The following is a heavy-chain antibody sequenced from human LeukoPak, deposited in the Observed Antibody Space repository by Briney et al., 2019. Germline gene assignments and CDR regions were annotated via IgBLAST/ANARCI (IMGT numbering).Heavy chain of an antibody. CDR3: ASGGMGATRY. D-gene: IGHD1-26*01. CDR1: GFTFSSYS. J-gene: IGHJ4*02. Sequence: GGSLRLSCAASGFTFSSYSMNWVRQAPGKGLEWVSSISSSSSYIYYADSVKGRFTISKDNAKNSLYLQMNSLRAEDTAVYYCASGGMGATRYWGQGTLVTVSS. CDR2: ISSSSSYI. V-gene: IGHV3-21*01.